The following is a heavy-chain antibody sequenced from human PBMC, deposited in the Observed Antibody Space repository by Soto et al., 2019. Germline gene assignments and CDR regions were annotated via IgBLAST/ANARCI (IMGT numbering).Heavy chain of an antibody. D-gene: IGHD2-21*01. CDR2: IYYTGSA. CDR3: ERGTFNDISFAS. V-gene: IGHV4-31*03. Sequence: QVQLQESGPGLVKPSQTLTLTCSVSGGSIDTGGFYWSWARQLPGKGLQWIGYIYYTGSAYYNPDLKSRVVISLDTSAHQFSLSLTSLTAAYTAGYYCERGTFNDISFASWGQGRLVTVSS. CDR1: GGSIDTGGFY. J-gene: IGHJ4*02.